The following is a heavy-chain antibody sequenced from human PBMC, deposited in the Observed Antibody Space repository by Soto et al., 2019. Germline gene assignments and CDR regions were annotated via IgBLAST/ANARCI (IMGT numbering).Heavy chain of an antibody. CDR2: INAGNGNT. J-gene: IGHJ4*02. CDR1: RYTFSTYA. D-gene: IGHD6-19*01. Sequence: GASVKCSCKASRYTFSTYAIHWVRQAPGQSLEWMGWINAGNGNTKYSQKFQGRVTITRDTSANTAYMELSSLRSEDTAVYYCARDGALAGCINFDYWGQGTLVTVSS. V-gene: IGHV1-3*01. CDR3: ARDGALAGCINFDY.